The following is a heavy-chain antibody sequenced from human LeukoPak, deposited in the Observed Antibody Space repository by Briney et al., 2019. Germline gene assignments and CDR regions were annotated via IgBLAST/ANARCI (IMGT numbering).Heavy chain of an antibody. CDR1: GFTFRAYY. V-gene: IGHV3-11*03. CDR2: ISRSGGNT. CDR3: ARWTPLGATARYYFDY. D-gene: IGHD1-26*01. J-gene: IGHJ4*02. Sequence: GGSPRLSCAASGFTFRAYYLTWIRQARGTGLEWLSYISRSGGNTNYADSVKGRFTISRDNTKNSLYLQLNSLRVEDTAVYYCARWTPLGATARYYFDYWGQGTLVTVSS.